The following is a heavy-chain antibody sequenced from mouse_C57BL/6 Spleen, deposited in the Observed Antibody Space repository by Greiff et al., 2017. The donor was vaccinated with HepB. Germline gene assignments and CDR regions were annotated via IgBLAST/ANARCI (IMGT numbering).Heavy chain of an antibody. D-gene: IGHD2-4*01. V-gene: IGHV1-81*01. CDR3: ARRAGDYDEGAWFAY. Sequence: VQLQQSGAELARPGASVKLSCKASGYTFTSYGISWVKQRTGQGLEWIGEIYPRSGNTYYNEKFKGKATLTAYKSSSTAYMELRSLTSEDSAVYFCARRAGDYDEGAWFAYWGQGTLVTVSA. CDR2: IYPRSGNT. J-gene: IGHJ3*01. CDR1: GYTFTSYG.